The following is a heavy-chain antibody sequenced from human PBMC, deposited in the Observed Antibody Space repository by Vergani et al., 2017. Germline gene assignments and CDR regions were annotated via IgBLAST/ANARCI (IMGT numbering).Heavy chain of an antibody. CDR3: AKGGRAYCGGDCYSDSVDY. D-gene: IGHD2-21*02. CDR1: GFTFDDYA. CDR2: ISWNSGSI. J-gene: IGHJ4*02. Sequence: EVQLVESGGGLVQPGRSLRLSCAASGFTFDDYAMHWVRQAPGKGLEWVSGISWNSGSIGYADSVKGRFTISSDNAKNPLYLQMNSLRAEDTALYYCAKGGRAYCGGDCYSDSVDYWGQGTLVTVSS. V-gene: IGHV3-9*01.